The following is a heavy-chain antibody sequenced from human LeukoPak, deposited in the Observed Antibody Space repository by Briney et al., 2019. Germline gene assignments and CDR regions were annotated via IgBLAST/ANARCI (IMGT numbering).Heavy chain of an antibody. CDR2: IRTKPNSYAT. Sequence: GGSLRLSCAASGFTFTGSSMHWVRQTSGKGLEWVGRIRTKPNSYATTYAASVQGRFTISRDDSKNTAYLQMNSLKTEDTAVYYCTRHVGGSGWYLTGWFDPWGQGTLVTVSS. D-gene: IGHD6-19*01. J-gene: IGHJ5*02. V-gene: IGHV3-73*01. CDR3: TRHVGGSGWYLTGWFDP. CDR1: GFTFTGSS.